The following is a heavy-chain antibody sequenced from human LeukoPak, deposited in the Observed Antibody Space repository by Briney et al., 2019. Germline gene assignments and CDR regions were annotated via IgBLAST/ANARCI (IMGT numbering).Heavy chain of an antibody. CDR1: GFTFSSYW. CDR3: ARDSQYYYDSSGYPFGAFDI. D-gene: IGHD3-22*01. CDR2: IKQDGSEK. Sequence: SGGSLRLSCAASGFTFSSYWMSWVRQAPGKGLEWVANIKQDGSEKYYVDSVKGRFTISRDNAKNSLYLQMNSLRAEDTAVYYCARDSQYYYDSSGYPFGAFDIWGQGTMVTVSS. J-gene: IGHJ3*02. V-gene: IGHV3-7*01.